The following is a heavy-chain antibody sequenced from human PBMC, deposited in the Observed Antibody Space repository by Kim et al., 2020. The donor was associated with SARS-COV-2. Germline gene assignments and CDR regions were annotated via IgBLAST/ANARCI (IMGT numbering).Heavy chain of an antibody. J-gene: IGHJ6*02. CDR1: GFTFSSYG. V-gene: IGHV3-33*01. CDR3: ARDLLVGATSYGMDV. D-gene: IGHD1-26*01. CDR2: MWYDGSNK. Sequence: GGSLRLSCAASGFTFSSYGMHWVRQAPGKGLEWVAVMWYDGSNKYYADSVKGRFTISRDNSKNTLYLQMNSLGAEDTAMYYCARDLLVGATSYGMDVWGQGTTVTVSS.